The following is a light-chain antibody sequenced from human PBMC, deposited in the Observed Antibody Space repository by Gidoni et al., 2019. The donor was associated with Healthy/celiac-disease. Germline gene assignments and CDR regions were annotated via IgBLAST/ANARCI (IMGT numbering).Light chain of an antibody. Sequence: EIVLTQSPATLSLSPGERATLSCRASQSVSSYLAWYQQKPGQAPRLLIYDASNRATGIPARCSGIGSGTDFTLTISSLEPEDFAVYYYQQRSNWRRTFGQGTKVEIK. V-gene: IGKV3-11*01. CDR2: DAS. CDR1: QSVSSY. J-gene: IGKJ1*01. CDR3: QQRSNWRRT.